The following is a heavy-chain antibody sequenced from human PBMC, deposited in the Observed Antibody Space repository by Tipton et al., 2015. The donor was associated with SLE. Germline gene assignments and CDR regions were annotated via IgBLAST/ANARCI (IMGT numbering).Heavy chain of an antibody. CDR3: AREAPRLRYFDWTPHGYFDY. D-gene: IGHD3-9*01. CDR2: ISSSGSTI. CDR1: GGSISSGGYY. V-gene: IGHV3-11*04. Sequence: LSLTCTVSGGSISSGGYYWSWIRQPPGKGLEWVSYISSSGSTIYYADSVKGRFTISRDNAKNSLYLQMNSLRAEDTAVYYCAREAPRLRYFDWTPHGYFDYWGQGTLVTVSS. J-gene: IGHJ4*02.